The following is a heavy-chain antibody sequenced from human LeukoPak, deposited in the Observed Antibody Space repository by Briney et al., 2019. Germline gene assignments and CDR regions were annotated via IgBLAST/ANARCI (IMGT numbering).Heavy chain of an antibody. D-gene: IGHD2-21*02. CDR3: VRDRKGWGGGDIYYAYYFDH. CDR1: GYSITSGYY. CDR2: IYHTGTT. J-gene: IGHJ4*02. Sequence: SETLSLTCSVSGYSITSGYYWGWIRQSPGKGLEWIGSIYHTGTTHYHPSLNTRVTVSVDTSKNQFSLRLTSVTAADTAVYYCVRDRKGWGGGDIYYAYYFDHWGQGTLITVSS. V-gene: IGHV4-38-2*02.